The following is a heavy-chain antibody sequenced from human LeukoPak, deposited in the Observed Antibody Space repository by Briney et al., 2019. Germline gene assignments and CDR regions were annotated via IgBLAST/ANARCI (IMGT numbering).Heavy chain of an antibody. Sequence: SQTLSLTCAISGDSVSSNSAAWNWIRQSPSRGPEWLGRTYYRSKWYNDYAVSVKSRITINPDTSKNQFSLQLNSVTPEDTVVYYCAGIAAAGTGWFDPWGQGTLVTVSS. J-gene: IGHJ5*02. CDR3: AGIAAAGTGWFDP. CDR2: TYYRSKWYN. V-gene: IGHV6-1*01. CDR1: GDSVSSNSAA. D-gene: IGHD6-13*01.